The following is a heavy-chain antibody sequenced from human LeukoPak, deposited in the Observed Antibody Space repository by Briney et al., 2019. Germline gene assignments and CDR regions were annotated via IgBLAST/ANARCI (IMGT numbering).Heavy chain of an antibody. J-gene: IGHJ5*02. CDR3: ARVQVSQWLVQFWFDP. CDR1: GGSISGYY. D-gene: IGHD6-19*01. CDR2: INYSGST. Sequence: SETLSLTCTVSGGSISGYYWSWIRQPPGKGLEWIGDINYSGSTNYNPSLKSRVTISVDTSKNQFSLKLSSVTAADTAVYYCARVQVSQWLVQFWFDPWGQGTLVTVSS. V-gene: IGHV4-59*01.